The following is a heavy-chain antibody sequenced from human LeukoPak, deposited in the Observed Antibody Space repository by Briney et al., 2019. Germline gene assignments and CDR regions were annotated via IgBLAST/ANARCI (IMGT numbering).Heavy chain of an antibody. CDR2: ISVSGGST. V-gene: IGHV3-23*01. CDR3: AKGTYYSGSGSFSFFDY. D-gene: IGHD3-10*01. CDR1: GFSFSSYA. J-gene: IGHJ4*02. Sequence: GGSLRLSCAASGFSFSSYAMGWVRQTPGKGLEWVSGISVSGGSTYYADSVKGRFTISRDNSKNTLYLEMNSLRAEDTAVYYCAKGTYYSGSGSFSFFDYWGQGTLVTVSS.